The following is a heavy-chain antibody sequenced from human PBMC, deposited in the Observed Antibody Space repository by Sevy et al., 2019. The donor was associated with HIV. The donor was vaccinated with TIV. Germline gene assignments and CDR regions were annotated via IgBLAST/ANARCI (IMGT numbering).Heavy chain of an antibody. CDR1: GFTCRNYV. V-gene: IGHV3-23*01. Sequence: GGSLRLSCAASGFTCRNYVMNWVRQPPGKGLEWVSVISDGGGTTYYEDSVKGRFTISRDDSKSTLYLQMNSLRVEDTAVYFCAKRVAGALAALDIWGQGTMVTVSS. J-gene: IGHJ3*02. CDR2: ISDGGGTT. CDR3: AKRVAGALAALDI. D-gene: IGHD3-10*01.